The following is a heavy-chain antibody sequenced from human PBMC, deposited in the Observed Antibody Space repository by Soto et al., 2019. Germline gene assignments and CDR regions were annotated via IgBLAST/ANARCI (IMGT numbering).Heavy chain of an antibody. CDR3: TREGSAPYYYYGMDA. V-gene: IGHV1-18*01. Sequence: QVQLEQSAPEVKKPGASVKVSCKASGYTFTTYGISWVRQAPGQGLEWLGWINTHNGNTNYAQNLQGRVIMTADTSTSTDYMELRSLRSDDTASYYCTREGSAPYYYYGMDAWGQGTTVTVSS. D-gene: IGHD3-10*01. J-gene: IGHJ6*02. CDR2: INTHNGNT. CDR1: GYTFTTYG.